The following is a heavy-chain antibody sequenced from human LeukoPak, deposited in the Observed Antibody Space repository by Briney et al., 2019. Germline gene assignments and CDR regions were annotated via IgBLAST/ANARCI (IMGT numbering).Heavy chain of an antibody. V-gene: IGHV3-48*02. Sequence: QSGGSLRLSCAASGFTFSDYGMTWVRQAPGKGLEWVSYISFTTTTEYYADSVKGRFTVSRDNVKNSLYLQMNRLRDEDTAIFYCARVADGHSVNYLGHWGQGTLVTVSS. D-gene: IGHD5-24*01. CDR1: GFTFSDYG. CDR3: ARVADGHSVNYLGH. J-gene: IGHJ4*02. CDR2: ISFTTTTE.